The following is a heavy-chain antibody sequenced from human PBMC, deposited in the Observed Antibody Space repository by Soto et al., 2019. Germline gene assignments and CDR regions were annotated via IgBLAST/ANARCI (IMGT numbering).Heavy chain of an antibody. CDR1: GGSVSGYY. V-gene: IGHV4-34*01. CDR2: INHSGST. CDR3: ARGGLWNYDFWSGYSERYGMDV. D-gene: IGHD3-3*01. J-gene: IGHJ6*02. Sequence: SETLSLTCAVYGGSVSGYYWSWIRQPPGKGLEWIGEINHSGSTNYNPSLKSRVTISVDTSKNQFSLKLSSVTAADTAVYYCARGGLWNYDFWSGYSERYGMDVWGQGTTVTVSS.